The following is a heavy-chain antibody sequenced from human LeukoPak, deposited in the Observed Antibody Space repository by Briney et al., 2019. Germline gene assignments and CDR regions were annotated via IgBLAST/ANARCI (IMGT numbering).Heavy chain of an antibody. CDR2: IYYSGTT. CDR3: ARDGRANYYYYGMDV. J-gene: IGHJ6*02. V-gene: IGHV4-61*01. CDR1: GGSVNSGNYY. Sequence: SETLSLTCTVSGGSVNSGNYYWSWIRQPPGKGLEWIGYIYYSGTTNYNPSLKSRVTISLDTSKNQFSLKLSSVTAADTAVYYCARDGRANYYYYGMDVWGQGTTVTVSS.